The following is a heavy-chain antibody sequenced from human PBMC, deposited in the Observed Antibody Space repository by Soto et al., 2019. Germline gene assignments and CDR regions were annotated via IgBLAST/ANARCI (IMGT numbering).Heavy chain of an antibody. J-gene: IGHJ6*03. CDR2: IYPGDSDT. CDR3: ARRYTMVRGVTPDYYYYMDV. D-gene: IGHD3-10*01. CDR1: GYSFTNYW. Sequence: PGESLKISCKGSGYSFTNYWIGWVRQMPGKGLEWMGIIYPGDSDTRYSPSFQGQVTFSADKSISTAYLQWSSLKASDTAIYYCARRYTMVRGVTPDYYYYMDVWGTGTTVSLL. V-gene: IGHV5-51*01.